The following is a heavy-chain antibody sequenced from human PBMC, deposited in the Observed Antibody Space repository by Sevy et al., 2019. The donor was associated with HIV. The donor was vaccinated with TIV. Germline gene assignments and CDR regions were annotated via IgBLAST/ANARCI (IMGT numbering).Heavy chain of an antibody. CDR1: GSTLSKLS. CDR3: AAAREYYEDTSGYLDY. J-gene: IGHJ4*02. D-gene: IGHD3-22*01. V-gene: IGHV1-24*01. Sequence: ASVKVSCKVSGSTLSKLSMHWVRQAPGKWLEWMGRFDPEDGETIYSQKFQGRVTMTEDTSTDTAYMELSSLRSEDTAVYHCAAAREYYEDTSGYLDYWGQGTLVTVSS. CDR2: FDPEDGET.